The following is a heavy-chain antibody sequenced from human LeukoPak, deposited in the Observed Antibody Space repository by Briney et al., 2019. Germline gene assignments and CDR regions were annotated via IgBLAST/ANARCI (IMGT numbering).Heavy chain of an antibody. J-gene: IGHJ4*02. V-gene: IGHV3-23*01. Sequence: GGSLRLSCAASGFTVSSNYMSWVRQAPGKGLEWVSAISGSGGSTYYADSVKGRFTISRDNSKNTLYLQMNSLRAEDTAVYYCAKDSSSWYVGYFDYWGQGTLVTVSS. CDR2: ISGSGGST. CDR1: GFTVSSNY. CDR3: AKDSSSWYVGYFDY. D-gene: IGHD6-13*01.